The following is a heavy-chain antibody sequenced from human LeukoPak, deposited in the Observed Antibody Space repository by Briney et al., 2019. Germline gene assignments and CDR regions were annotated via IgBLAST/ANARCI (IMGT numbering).Heavy chain of an antibody. CDR3: ARFESTSGRGFDP. Sequence: SETLSLTCAVSGYSISSGYYWGWIRQPPGKGLEWIGTIYHSGTTYYNPSLKSRVTISLDTSKNQFSLNLRSVTAAGTAVYYCARFESTSGRGFDPWGQGTLVTVSS. J-gene: IGHJ5*02. CDR2: IYHSGTT. V-gene: IGHV4-38-2*01. CDR1: GYSISSGYY. D-gene: IGHD2-2*01.